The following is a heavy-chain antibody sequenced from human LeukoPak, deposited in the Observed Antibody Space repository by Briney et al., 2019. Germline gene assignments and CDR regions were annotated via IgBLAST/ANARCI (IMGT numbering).Heavy chain of an antibody. J-gene: IGHJ4*02. CDR1: GGTFSSYA. V-gene: IGHV1-69*13. CDR3: ASSTDSSGYYVDY. CDR2: IIPIFGTA. Sequence: SVKVSCTASGGTFSSYAISWVRQAPGQGLEWMGGIIPIFGTANYAQKFQGRVTITADESTSTAYMELSSLRSEDTAVYYCASSTDSSGYYVDYWGQGTLVTVSS. D-gene: IGHD3-22*01.